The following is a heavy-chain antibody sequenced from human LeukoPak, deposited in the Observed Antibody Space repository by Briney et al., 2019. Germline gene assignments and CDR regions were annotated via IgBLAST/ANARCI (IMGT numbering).Heavy chain of an antibody. CDR2: IIPIFGTA. V-gene: IGHV1-69*13. CDR1: GGTFSSYA. J-gene: IGHJ5*02. D-gene: IGHD3-3*01. CDR3: ARDLDTIFGVAFDP. Sequence: ASVKVSCKASGGTFSSYATSWVRQAPGQGLEWMGGIIPIFGTANYAQKFQGRVTITADESTSTAYMELSSLRSEDTAVYYCARDLDTIFGVAFDPWGQGTLVTVSS.